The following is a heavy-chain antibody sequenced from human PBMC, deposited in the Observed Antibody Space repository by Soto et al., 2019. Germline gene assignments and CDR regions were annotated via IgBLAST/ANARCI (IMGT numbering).Heavy chain of an antibody. J-gene: IGHJ4*02. V-gene: IGHV3-9*01. CDR1: GFTFDDYA. CDR2: ISWNSGSI. Sequence: EVQLVESGGGLVQPGRSLRLSCAASGFTFDDYAMHWVRQAPGKGLEWVSGISWNSGSIGYADSVKGRFTISRDNAKNSLYLQMNSLSAEDTALYYCAKAATRGQFDYWGQGTLVTVSS. CDR3: AKAATRGQFDY. D-gene: IGHD2-15*01.